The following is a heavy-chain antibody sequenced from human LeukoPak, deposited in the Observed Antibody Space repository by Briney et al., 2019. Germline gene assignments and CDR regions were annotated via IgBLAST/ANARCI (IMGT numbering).Heavy chain of an antibody. CDR3: ARDGTQWLRLLGY. J-gene: IGHJ4*02. D-gene: IGHD5-12*01. CDR2: IKQDGSEK. Sequence: GGSLRLSCAASGFTFSSYGMTWVRQAPGKGLEWVANIKQDGSEKYYVDSVKGRFTISRDNAKNSLYLQMNSLRAEDTAVYYCARDGTQWLRLLGYWGQGTLVTVSS. V-gene: IGHV3-7*01. CDR1: GFTFSSYG.